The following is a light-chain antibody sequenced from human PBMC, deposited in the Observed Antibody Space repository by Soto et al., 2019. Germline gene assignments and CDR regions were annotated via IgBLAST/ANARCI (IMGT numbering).Light chain of an antibody. V-gene: IGKV3-20*01. J-gene: IGKJ2*01. CDR1: QSVSSTY. Sequence: EIVLTQSPGTLSLSPGERVTLSCRASQSVSSTYLAWYQQKPGQAPRLLIYGASSRATGIPDRFSGSGSGTDFTHTISRLEPEDFAVYYCQQFCSSPLYTFGQGTKLEIK. CDR3: QQFCSSPLYT. CDR2: GAS.